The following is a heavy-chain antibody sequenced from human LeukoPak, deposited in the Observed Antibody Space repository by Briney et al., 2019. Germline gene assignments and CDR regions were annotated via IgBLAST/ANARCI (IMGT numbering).Heavy chain of an antibody. V-gene: IGHV4-59*11. CDR1: GGSISTHY. CDR3: AREMLWCGYFEY. CDR2: ISYSGGY. J-gene: IGHJ4*02. D-gene: IGHD2-21*01. Sequence: PSETLSLTCTVSGGSISTHYWSWIRQSPGKGLEWLGYISYSGGYQYNPSLMSRLTISIDTSNNQFSLNLSSVTDADAAVYYCAREMLWCGYFEYWGQGALVTVSS.